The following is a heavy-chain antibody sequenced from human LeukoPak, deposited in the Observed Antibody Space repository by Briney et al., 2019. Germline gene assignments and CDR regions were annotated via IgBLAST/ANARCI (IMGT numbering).Heavy chain of an antibody. D-gene: IGHD3-9*01. Sequence: SETLSLTCTVSGGSISSSSYYWGWIRQPPGKGLEWIGSIYYSGSTYYNPSLKSRVTISVDTSKNQFSLKLSSVTAADTAVYYCARDLAQGRDFDYYYYGMDVWGQGTTVTVSS. CDR1: GGSISSSSYY. V-gene: IGHV4-39*07. J-gene: IGHJ6*02. CDR2: IYYSGST. CDR3: ARDLAQGRDFDYYYYGMDV.